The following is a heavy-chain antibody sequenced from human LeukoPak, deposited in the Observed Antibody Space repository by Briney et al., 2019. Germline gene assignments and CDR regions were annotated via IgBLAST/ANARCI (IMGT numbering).Heavy chain of an antibody. D-gene: IGHD3-22*01. J-gene: IGHJ4*02. CDR1: GYSFTNYW. CDR2: IYPGDSDT. CDR3: ARQSVSSGPPIDY. Sequence: GESLKISCKGSGYSFTNYWIGWVRQMPGKGLEWMGIIYPGDSDTRYSPSFQGQVTISAVKSISTAYLQWSSLKASDTATYYCARQSVSSGPPIDYWGQGTLVTVSS. V-gene: IGHV5-51*01.